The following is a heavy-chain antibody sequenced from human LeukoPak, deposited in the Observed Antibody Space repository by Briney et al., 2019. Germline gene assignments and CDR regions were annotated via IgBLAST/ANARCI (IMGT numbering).Heavy chain of an antibody. CDR2: IYYSGST. CDR3: ARTSWQQLVQGFDY. J-gene: IGHJ4*02. V-gene: IGHV4-4*02. Sequence: SGTLSLTCAVSGGSISSSNWWSWVRQPPGKGLEWIGYIYYSGSTYYNPSLKSRVTISVDTSKNQFSLKLSSVTAADTAVYYCARTSWQQLVQGFDYWGQGTLVTVSS. CDR1: GGSISSSNW. D-gene: IGHD6-13*01.